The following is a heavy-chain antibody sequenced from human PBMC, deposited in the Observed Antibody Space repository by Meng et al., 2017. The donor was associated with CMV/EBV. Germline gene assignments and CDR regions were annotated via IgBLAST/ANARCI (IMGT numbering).Heavy chain of an antibody. CDR2: ISAYNGNT. CDR1: GYTFTSSG. CDR3: ARVAYYDFWSGYLPLYYYYYGMDV. J-gene: IGHJ6*02. V-gene: IGHV1-18*01. Sequence: ASVKVSCKASGYTFTSSGISWVRQAPGQGLEWMGWISAYNGNTNYAQKLQGRVAMTTDTSTSTAYMELRSLRSDDTAVYYCARVAYYDFWSGYLPLYYYYYGMDVWGQGTTVTVSS. D-gene: IGHD3-3*01.